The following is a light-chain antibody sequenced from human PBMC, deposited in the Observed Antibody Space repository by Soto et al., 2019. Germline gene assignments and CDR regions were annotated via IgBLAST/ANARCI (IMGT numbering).Light chain of an antibody. CDR1: QGISNY. V-gene: IGKV1-27*01. Sequence: DIQMTQSPSSLSASVGDRVTITCRASQGISNYLAWYQQKPGKVPKLLIYAASTLQSGVPSRFSGSGSGTNFTITISRLQPEDVASYYCQNYNSAPTFGGGTKVEIK. J-gene: IGKJ4*01. CDR2: AAS. CDR3: QNYNSAPT.